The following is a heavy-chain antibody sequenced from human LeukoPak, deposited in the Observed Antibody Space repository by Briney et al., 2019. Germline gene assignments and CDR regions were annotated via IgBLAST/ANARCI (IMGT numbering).Heavy chain of an antibody. Sequence: SETLSLTCTVSGGSISSYYWSWIRQPAGKGLEWIGRIYTSGSTNYNPSLKSRVTMSVDTSKNQFSLKLSSVTAADTAVYYCARYKPRYSSSWYPGFDPWGQGTLVTVSS. CDR1: GGSISSYY. CDR3: ARYKPRYSSSWYPGFDP. CDR2: IYTSGST. J-gene: IGHJ5*02. V-gene: IGHV4-4*07. D-gene: IGHD6-13*01.